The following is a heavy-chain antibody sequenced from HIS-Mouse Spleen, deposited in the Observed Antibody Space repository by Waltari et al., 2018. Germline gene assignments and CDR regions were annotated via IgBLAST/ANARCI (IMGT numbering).Heavy chain of an antibody. CDR1: GFSLSTSGMC. D-gene: IGHD6-19*01. CDR3: ARIAEGYSSGWYAFDY. CDR2: IEWEDDK. V-gene: IGHV2-70*15. J-gene: IGHJ4*02. Sequence: QVTLRESGPALVKPTQTLTLTCTFSGFSLSTSGMCVSWIRQPPGKALEWLARIEWEDDKYDSTSLKTRLTISKDTSKNQVVLTMTNMDPVDTATYYCARIAEGYSSGWYAFDYWGQGTLVTVSS.